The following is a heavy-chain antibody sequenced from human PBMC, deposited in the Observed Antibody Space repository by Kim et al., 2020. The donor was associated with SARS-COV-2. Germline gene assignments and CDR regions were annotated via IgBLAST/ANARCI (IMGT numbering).Heavy chain of an antibody. CDR3: AASGV. V-gene: IGHV1-24*01. J-gene: IGHJ6*02. CDR2: FDPEDGET. Sequence: FDPEDGETIYAQKFQGRVTMTEDTSTDTAYMELSSLRSEDTAVYYCAASGVWGQGTTVTVSS.